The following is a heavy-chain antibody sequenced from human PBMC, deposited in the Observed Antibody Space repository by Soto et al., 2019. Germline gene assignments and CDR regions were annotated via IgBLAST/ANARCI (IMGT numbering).Heavy chain of an antibody. V-gene: IGHV1-18*01. Sequence: QIQLLQSGAEVKKPGASVKVTCKASGYTFRNFGISWVRQAPGQGLEWMGWISAYNANANYAQKFQGRLTMTADTATSTAYMELRSLRSEDTAVYYCARENSYFDYWRQGTLVTVSS. CDR3: ARENSYFDY. CDR1: GYTFRNFG. J-gene: IGHJ4*02. CDR2: ISAYNANA.